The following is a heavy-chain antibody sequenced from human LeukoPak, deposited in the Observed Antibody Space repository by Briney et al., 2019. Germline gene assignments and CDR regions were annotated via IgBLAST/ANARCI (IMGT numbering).Heavy chain of an antibody. J-gene: IGHJ4*02. D-gene: IGHD2-8*01. V-gene: IGHV5-51*01. CDR3: ARLRYCTNGVCSHFDY. CDR2: IYPGDSDT. Sequence: GESLKISCKGSGYSFTSYWIGWVRQMPGKGLEWMGIIYPGDSDTRYSPSFQGQVTISADKSISTAYLQWSSLKASDTAMYYCARLRYCTNGVCSHFDYWGQGTLVTVSS. CDR1: GYSFTSYW.